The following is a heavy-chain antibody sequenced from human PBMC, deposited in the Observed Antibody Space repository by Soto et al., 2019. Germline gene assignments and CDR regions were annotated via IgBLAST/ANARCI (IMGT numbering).Heavy chain of an antibody. CDR1: GYTFTGYY. Sequence: QVQLVQSGAEVKKPGASVKVSCQVSGYTFTGYYLHWARQAPGQGLEWMGGIIPIFGTANYAQKFQGRVTITADESTSTAYMELSSLRSEDTAVYYCARDIVRAKDNWFDPWGQGTLVTVS. V-gene: IGHV1-69*13. J-gene: IGHJ5*02. CDR3: ARDIVRAKDNWFDP. CDR2: IIPIFGTA. D-gene: IGHD1-26*01.